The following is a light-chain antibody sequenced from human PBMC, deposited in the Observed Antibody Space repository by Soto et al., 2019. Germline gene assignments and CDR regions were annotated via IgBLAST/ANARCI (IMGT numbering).Light chain of an antibody. V-gene: IGKV1-9*01. J-gene: IGKJ3*01. CDR3: QQLKSYNPT. CDR1: QGISSY. CDR2: VAS. Sequence: DIQLTQSPSFLSASVGDRVTITCRASQGISSYLAWYQQKPGKAPKLLIYVASTLQSGVPSRFSGSGSGTEFTLTISSLQPEDFATYCCQQLKSYNPTFGPGTKVDIK.